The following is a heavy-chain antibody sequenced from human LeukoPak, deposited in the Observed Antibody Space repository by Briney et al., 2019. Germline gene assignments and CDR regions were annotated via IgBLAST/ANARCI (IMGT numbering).Heavy chain of an antibody. V-gene: IGHV1-8*01. CDR2: MNPNSGNT. CDR3: ARGQDFWSGYLST. CDR1: GYTFTSYD. D-gene: IGHD3-3*01. J-gene: IGHJ5*02. Sequence: ASVTVSCKASGYTFTSYDINWVRQAPGQGLEWMGWMNPNSGNTGYAQKFQGRVTMTRNTSISTAYMELSSLRSEDTAVYYCARGQDFWSGYLSTWGQGTLVTVSS.